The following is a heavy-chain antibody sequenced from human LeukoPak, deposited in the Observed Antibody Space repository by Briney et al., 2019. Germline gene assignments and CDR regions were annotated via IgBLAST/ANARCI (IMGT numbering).Heavy chain of an antibody. V-gene: IGHV4-59*08. CDR1: GGSIRSDY. CDR3: ARTIQKYYAPYYFDS. CDR2: VYQTGSA. J-gene: IGHJ4*02. D-gene: IGHD2-2*01. Sequence: SETLSLTCTVSGGSIRSDYWSWIRQAPGKGLEWIGHVYQTGSAKYNPSLKSRVTISVDTSKNQFSLKLSSVTAADTAVYYCARTIQKYYAPYYFDSWGQGTLVTVSS.